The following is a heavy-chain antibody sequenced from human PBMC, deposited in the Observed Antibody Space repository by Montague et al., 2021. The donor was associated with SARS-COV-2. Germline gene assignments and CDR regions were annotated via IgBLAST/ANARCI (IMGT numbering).Heavy chain of an antibody. Sequence: DTLSLTCTVPGGSISSSSYVWGWIRQPPGKGLEWIGSIYYSGSTYYNPSLKSRVTISVDTSKNQFSLKLSSVTAADTAVFYCARKTSRGLTIFGVVTASYCFDYWGQGTLVTVSS. J-gene: IGHJ4*02. CDR1: GGSISSSSYV. CDR3: ARKTSRGLTIFGVVTASYCFDY. CDR2: IYYSGST. V-gene: IGHV4-39*01. D-gene: IGHD3-3*01.